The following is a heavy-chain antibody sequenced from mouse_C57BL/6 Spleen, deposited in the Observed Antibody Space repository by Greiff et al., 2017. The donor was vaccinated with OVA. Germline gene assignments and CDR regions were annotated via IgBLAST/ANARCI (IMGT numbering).Heavy chain of an antibody. D-gene: IGHD2-3*01. V-gene: IGHV1-26*01. CDR2: INPNNGGT. Sequence: VQLQQSGPELVKPGASVKISCKASGYTFTDYYMNWVKQSHGKSLEWIGDINPNNGGTSYNQKFKGKATLTVDKSSSTAYMELRSLTSEDSAVYYCASGDDGYSRFAYWGQGTLVTVSA. CDR3: ASGDDGYSRFAY. CDR1: GYTFTDYY. J-gene: IGHJ3*01.